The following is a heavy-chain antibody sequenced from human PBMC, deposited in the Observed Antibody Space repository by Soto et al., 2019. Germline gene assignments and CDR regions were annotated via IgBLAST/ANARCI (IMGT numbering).Heavy chain of an antibody. V-gene: IGHV3-30*18. Sequence: GGSLRLSCAASGFTFSSYGMHWVRQAPGKGLEWVAVISYDGSNKYYADSVKGRFTISRDNSKNTLYLQMNSLRAEDTAVYYCAKDLGIAVAGTAGVFRGLYYYYGMDVWGQGTTVTVSS. D-gene: IGHD6-19*01. CDR2: ISYDGSNK. J-gene: IGHJ6*02. CDR3: AKDLGIAVAGTAGVFRGLYYYYGMDV. CDR1: GFTFSSYG.